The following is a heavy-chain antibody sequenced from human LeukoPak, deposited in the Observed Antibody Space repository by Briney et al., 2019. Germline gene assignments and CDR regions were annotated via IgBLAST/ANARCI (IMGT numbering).Heavy chain of an antibody. CDR2: INHSGST. J-gene: IGHJ3*02. D-gene: IGHD3-3*01. V-gene: IGHV4-34*01. CDR3: ARGGRGFWSGYAARAFDI. CDR1: GGSFSGYY. Sequence: SETLSLTCAVYGGSFSGYYWSWIRQPPGKGLEWIGEINHSGSTNYNPSLKSRVTISVDTSKNQLSLKLSSVTAADTAVYYCARGGRGFWSGYAARAFDIWGQGTMVTVSS.